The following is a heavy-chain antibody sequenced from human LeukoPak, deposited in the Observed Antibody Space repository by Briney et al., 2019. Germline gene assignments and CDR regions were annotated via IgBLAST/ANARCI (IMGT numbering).Heavy chain of an antibody. CDR2: ISGSGGTT. CDR3: AKDNQGVIPLVAGH. V-gene: IGHV3-23*01. D-gene: IGHD2-21*01. CDR1: GFTFSSYA. Sequence: PGGSLRLSCAASGFTFSSYAMNWVRQAPGKGLEWVSAISGSGGTTYYADSVKGRFTISRDNSKNTLYLQMNTLRAEDTAVYFCAKDNQGVIPLVAGHWGQGTLVTVSS. J-gene: IGHJ4*02.